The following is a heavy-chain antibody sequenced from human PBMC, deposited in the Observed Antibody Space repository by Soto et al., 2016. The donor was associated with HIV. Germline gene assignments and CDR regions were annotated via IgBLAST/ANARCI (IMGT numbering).Heavy chain of an antibody. CDR3: ARAYVAYGMDV. D-gene: IGHD5-12*01. V-gene: IGHV3-21*01. CDR1: GFTFSSYS. CDR2: ISSSSSYI. J-gene: IGHJ6*02. Sequence: EVQLVESGGGLVKPGGSQRLSCAASGFTFSSYSMNWVRQAPGKGLEWVSSISSSSSYIYCADSVKGRFTISRDNAKNSVYLQMNSLRAEDTGVYYCARAYVAYGMDVWGQGDHGHR.